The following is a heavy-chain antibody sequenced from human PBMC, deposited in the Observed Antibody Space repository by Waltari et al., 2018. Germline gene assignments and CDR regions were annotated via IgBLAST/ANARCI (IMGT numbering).Heavy chain of an antibody. CDR2: ISGSGGST. J-gene: IGHJ4*02. Sequence: EVQLLESGGGLVQPGGSLRLSCAASGFTFSSYAMSWVRQAPGKGLEWVSAISGSGGSTYYADSVKGRFTISRDNSKNTLYLQMNSLRAEDTAVCYCAKTVKGYYGSGSYCDYWGQGTLVTVSS. V-gene: IGHV3-23*01. D-gene: IGHD3-10*01. CDR3: AKTVKGYYGSGSYCDY. CDR1: GFTFSSYA.